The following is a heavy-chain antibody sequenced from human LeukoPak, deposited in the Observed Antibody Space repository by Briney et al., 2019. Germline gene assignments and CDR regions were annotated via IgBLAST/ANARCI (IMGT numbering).Heavy chain of an antibody. Sequence: GASVKVSYKASGYTFTRYYMHWVRQAPGQGLEWMGIINPSGGSTSYAQKFQGRVTMTRDTSTSTVYMELSSLRSEDTAVYYCARDRAIFGVVTHNYFDYWGQGTLVTVSS. CDR2: INPSGGST. V-gene: IGHV1-46*01. D-gene: IGHD3-3*01. J-gene: IGHJ4*02. CDR3: ARDRAIFGVVTHNYFDY. CDR1: GYTFTRYY.